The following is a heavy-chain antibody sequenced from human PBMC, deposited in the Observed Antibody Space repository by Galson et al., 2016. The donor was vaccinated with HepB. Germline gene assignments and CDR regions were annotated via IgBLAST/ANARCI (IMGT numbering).Heavy chain of an antibody. Sequence: PPGKGLEWIGYIHHTGSTKYIPSLKSRVTISLDTSKSQFSVKLNSVTAADTAVYYCARGIFGGGTNYYGIDVWGQGTTVIVSS. V-gene: IGHV4-59*01. D-gene: IGHD3-10*01. J-gene: IGHJ6*02. CDR2: IHHTGST. CDR3: ARGIFGGGTNYYGIDV.